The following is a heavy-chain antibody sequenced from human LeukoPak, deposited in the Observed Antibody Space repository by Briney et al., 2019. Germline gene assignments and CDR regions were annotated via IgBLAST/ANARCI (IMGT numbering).Heavy chain of an antibody. Sequence: SETLSLTCTVSGGSFSSRSGYYWAWIRQPPGKGLECIGSIFYSGNTYYNPSLKSRVTISVDTSKNQISLKMNSVTAADTAVYYCARYSRGYPGAWFDSWGQGTLVTVSS. CDR1: GGSFSSRSGYY. CDR3: ARYSRGYPGAWFDS. D-gene: IGHD3-22*01. V-gene: IGHV4-39*01. CDR2: IFYSGNT. J-gene: IGHJ5*01.